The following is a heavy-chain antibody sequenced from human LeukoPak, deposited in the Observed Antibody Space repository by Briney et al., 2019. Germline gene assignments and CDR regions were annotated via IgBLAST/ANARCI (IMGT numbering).Heavy chain of an antibody. V-gene: IGHV4-61*02. CDR3: ARRSWGNPYDY. Sequence: SETLSLTCTVSGGSISSGSYYWSWIRQPAGKGLEWIGRIYTSGSTNYNPSLKSRVTISVDTSKNQFSLKLSPVTAADTAMYYCARRSWGNPYDYWGQGTLVTVSS. D-gene: IGHD4-23*01. CDR1: GGSISSGSYY. J-gene: IGHJ4*02. CDR2: IYTSGST.